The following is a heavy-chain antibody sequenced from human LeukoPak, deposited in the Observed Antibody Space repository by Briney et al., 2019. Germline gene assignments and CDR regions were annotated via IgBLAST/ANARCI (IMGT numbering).Heavy chain of an antibody. CDR3: ARGRFLDAFDI. CDR2: IYYSGST. CDR1: GGSISSYY. V-gene: IGHV4-59*01. J-gene: IGHJ3*02. D-gene: IGHD3-3*01. Sequence: PSETLSLTCTVSGGSISSYYWSWIRQPPGKGLEWIGYIYYSGSTKYKPSLRSRVTISVDTSKNQFSLKLSSVTAADTAVYYCARGRFLDAFDIWGQGTMVTVSS.